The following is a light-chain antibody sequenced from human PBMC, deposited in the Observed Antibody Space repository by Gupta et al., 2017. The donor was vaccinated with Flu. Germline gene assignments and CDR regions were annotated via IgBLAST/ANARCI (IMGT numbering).Light chain of an antibody. CDR2: SDN. CDR1: NSNIGINT. J-gene: IGLJ2*01. Sequence: QSVLTQPPSASGTPGLRDTISCSGSNSNIGINTVHWYQHPPGTAPKLLIYSDNQRPSGVPDRFSGSKSGTSASLAISGLQSEDEADYYCAAWDDSLNGRVVFGGGTKLTVL. CDR3: AAWDDSLNGRVV. V-gene: IGLV1-44*01.